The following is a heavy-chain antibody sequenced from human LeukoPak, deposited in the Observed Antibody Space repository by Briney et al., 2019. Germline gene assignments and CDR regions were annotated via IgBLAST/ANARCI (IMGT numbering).Heavy chain of an antibody. CDR1: GFTFSSYS. J-gene: IGHJ4*02. CDR2: IGGSNSAI. Sequence: PGGSLRLSCAASGFTFSSYSMNWVRQAPGKGLEWVSYIGGSNSAIYYADSVKGRFTASRDNAKNSLYLQMNSLRDEDTAVYYCARVVRGIGAHFDYWGQGTLVTVSS. V-gene: IGHV3-48*02. D-gene: IGHD6-13*01. CDR3: ARVVRGIGAHFDY.